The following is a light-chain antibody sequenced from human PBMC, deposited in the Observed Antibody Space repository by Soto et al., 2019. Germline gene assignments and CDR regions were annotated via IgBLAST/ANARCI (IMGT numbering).Light chain of an antibody. CDR3: SSYTSSSTPYV. J-gene: IGLJ1*01. CDR2: EVS. Sequence: QYVLTQPASVSGSPGQSITISCTGTSSDVCGYNYVSWYQQHPGKAPKLMIYEVSNRPSGVSNRFSGSKSGNTASLTISGLQAEDEADYYCSSYTSSSTPYVFGTGTKLTVL. CDR1: SSDVCGYNY. V-gene: IGLV2-14*01.